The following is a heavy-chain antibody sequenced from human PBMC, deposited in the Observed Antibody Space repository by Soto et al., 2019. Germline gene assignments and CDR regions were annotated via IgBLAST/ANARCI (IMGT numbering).Heavy chain of an antibody. CDR2: INHSGST. CDR1: GGSFSGYY. Sequence: QVQLQQWGAGLLKHSETLSLTCAVYGGSFSGYYWSGIRQPPGQGLEWIGEINHSGSTNYNPSIKSRVTISVDTSKNHFYLKLSSVTAADTAVYYCERGSYDSSGYYYVKGAFEIWGQGTMVTVSS. CDR3: ERGSYDSSGYYYVKGAFEI. D-gene: IGHD3-22*01. J-gene: IGHJ3*02. V-gene: IGHV4-34*01.